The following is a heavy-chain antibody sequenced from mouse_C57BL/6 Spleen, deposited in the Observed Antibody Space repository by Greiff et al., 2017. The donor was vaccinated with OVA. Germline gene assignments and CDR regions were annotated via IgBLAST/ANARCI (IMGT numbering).Heavy chain of an antibody. D-gene: IGHD1-1*01. J-gene: IGHJ3*01. V-gene: IGHV1-52*01. Sequence: QVQLQQPGAELVRPGSSVKLSCKASGYTFPSYWMHWVKQRPIQGLEWIGNIDPSDSETHYNQKFKDKATLTVDKSSSTAYMQLSSLTSEDSAVYYCARDYYGSSGRFAYWGQGTLVAVSA. CDR3: ARDYYGSSGRFAY. CDR1: GYTFPSYW. CDR2: IDPSDSET.